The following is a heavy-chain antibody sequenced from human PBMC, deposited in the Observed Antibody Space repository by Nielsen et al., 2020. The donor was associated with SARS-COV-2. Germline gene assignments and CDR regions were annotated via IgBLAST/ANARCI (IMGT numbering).Heavy chain of an antibody. J-gene: IGHJ6*02. V-gene: IGHV1-69*13. CDR1: GGTFSSYA. CDR3: ARDALDPFGVVTYYYGMDV. Sequence: SVKVSCKASGGTFSSYAISWVRQAPGQGLEWMGGIIPIFGTANYAQKFQGRVTITADESTSTAYMELSSLRSEDTAVYYCARDALDPFGVVTYYYGMDVWGQGTAVTVSS. CDR2: IIPIFGTA. D-gene: IGHD3-3*01.